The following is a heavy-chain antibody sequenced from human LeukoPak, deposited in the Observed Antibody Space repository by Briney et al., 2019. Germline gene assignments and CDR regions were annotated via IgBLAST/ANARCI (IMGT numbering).Heavy chain of an antibody. Sequence: PGGSLRLSCAASGFTFSSYAMSWVRQAPGKGLEWVSAISGSGGSTYYADSVKGRFTTSRDNSKNTLYLQMTSLRAEDTAVYYCAKDNSPSRPYYFDSWGQGPWSPSPQ. CDR1: GFTFSSYA. CDR2: ISGSGGST. D-gene: IGHD2-21*01. V-gene: IGHV3-23*01. J-gene: IGHJ4*02. CDR3: AKDNSPSRPYYFDS.